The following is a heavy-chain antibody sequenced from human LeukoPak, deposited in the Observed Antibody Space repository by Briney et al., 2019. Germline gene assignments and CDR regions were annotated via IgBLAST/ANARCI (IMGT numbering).Heavy chain of an antibody. CDR1: GFTFSSYE. D-gene: IGHD4-17*01. CDR3: ARRLRRNYFDY. Sequence: GGSLRLSCAASGFTFSSYEMNWVRQAPGKGLEWVSYISSSGSTIYYADSVKGRFTISRDNAKNSLYLQMDSLRAEDTAVYYCARRLRRNYFDYWGQGTLVTVSS. CDR2: ISSSGSTI. V-gene: IGHV3-48*03. J-gene: IGHJ4*02.